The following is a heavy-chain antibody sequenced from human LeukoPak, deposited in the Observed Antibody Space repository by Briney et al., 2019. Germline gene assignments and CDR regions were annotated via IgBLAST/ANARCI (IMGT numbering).Heavy chain of an antibody. J-gene: IGHJ4*02. V-gene: IGHV4-38-2*02. D-gene: IGHD6-13*01. Sequence: SETLSLTCTVSGYSISSGYFWGWVRQPPGKGLEWIGSMYHTGTTYYNPSLKSRVTISIDTSKNQFSLKLSSVTAADTAVYYCARGAAATYWGQGTLVTVSS. CDR2: MYHTGTT. CDR1: GYSISSGYF. CDR3: ARGAAATY.